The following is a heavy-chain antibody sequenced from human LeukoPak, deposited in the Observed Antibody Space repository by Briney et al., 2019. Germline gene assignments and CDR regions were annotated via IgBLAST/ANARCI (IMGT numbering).Heavy chain of an antibody. D-gene: IGHD4-17*01. V-gene: IGHV3-30-3*01. Sequence: QPGRSLRLSCAASGFTFSSYAMHWVRQAPGKGLEWVAVISYDGSNKYYADSVKGRFTISRDNSKNTSYLQMNSLRAEDTAEYYCARPYADYWYFDLWGRGTLVTVSS. J-gene: IGHJ2*01. CDR1: GFTFSSYA. CDR2: ISYDGSNK. CDR3: ARPYADYWYFDL.